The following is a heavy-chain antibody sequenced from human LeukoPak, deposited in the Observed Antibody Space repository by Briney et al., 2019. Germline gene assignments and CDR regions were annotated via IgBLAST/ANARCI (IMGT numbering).Heavy chain of an antibody. CDR3: ATVPGITAYGEVVDY. Sequence: KSGGSLTLSCVVLGFTVSKARMNWVRLAPGKGLEWIGRIESASDGGTADYAAPVKGRFSISRDDSTNTVHLHMSGLKTEDTALYYCATVPGITAYGEVVDYWGQGTLVTISS. V-gene: IGHV3-15*04. J-gene: IGHJ4*02. CDR2: IESASDGGTA. CDR1: GFTVSKAR. D-gene: IGHD3-3*01.